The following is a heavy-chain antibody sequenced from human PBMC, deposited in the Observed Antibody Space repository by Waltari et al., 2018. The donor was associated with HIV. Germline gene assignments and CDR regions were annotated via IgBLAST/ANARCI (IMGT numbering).Heavy chain of an antibody. J-gene: IGHJ4*02. CDR3: ARVGRGDQYDFWSASMTGGGDD. D-gene: IGHD3-3*01. V-gene: IGHV1-18*01. CDR1: GYTSSFYV. CDR2: ISENNGKT. Sequence: QVQLVESVSEVNRPVYSVKVSFHTSGYTSSFYVIRWVLLAPGPGVDWVGWISENNGKTHFAQKYQDRVTITTDMATSTAYRQLRSLRSDDTAVYYCARVGRGDQYDFWSASMTGGGDDWGQGTLVTVSS.